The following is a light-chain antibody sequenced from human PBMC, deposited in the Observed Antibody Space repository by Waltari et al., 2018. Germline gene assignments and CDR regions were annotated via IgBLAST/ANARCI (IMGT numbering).Light chain of an antibody. J-gene: IGLJ2*01. CDR3: SSYTRSITLV. CDR1: SSYVGGSNY. CDR2: DVS. V-gene: IGLV2-14*03. Sequence: QAALTQPASVSGSPGQSINISCTGSSSYVGGSNYVSWYQQHPGKAPKPTIYDVSKRPSGVPIRSSGSKSRNTASLTISGLRAEDEADYYCSSYTRSITLVFCGGTTLTVL.